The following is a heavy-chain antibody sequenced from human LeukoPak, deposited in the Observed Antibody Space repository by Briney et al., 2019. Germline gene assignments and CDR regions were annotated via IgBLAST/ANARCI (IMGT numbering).Heavy chain of an antibody. CDR2: IYYSESA. CDR1: GGSISSSSYY. CDR3: ARKRSFDL. V-gene: IGHV4-61*01. D-gene: IGHD3-9*01. J-gene: IGHJ4*02. Sequence: TPSETLSLTCTVSGGSISSSSYYWSWIRQPPGKRLEWIGCIYYSESATYNPSLKSRVTISLDTSKNQFFLKLSSVTAADTAVHYCARKRSFDLWGQGTLVTVSS.